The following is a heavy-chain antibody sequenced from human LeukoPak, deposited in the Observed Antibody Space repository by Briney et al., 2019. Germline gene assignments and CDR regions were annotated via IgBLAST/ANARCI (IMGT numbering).Heavy chain of an antibody. CDR2: IVVGSGNT. Sequence: ASVTVSCKASGFTFTSSAVQWVRQARGQRLEWIGWIVVGSGNTNYAQKFQERVTITRDMSTSTAYMELSSLRSEDTAVYYCAADATYYYGMDVWGQGTTVTVSS. J-gene: IGHJ6*02. D-gene: IGHD1-1*01. CDR3: AADATYYYGMDV. CDR1: GFTFTSSA. V-gene: IGHV1-58*01.